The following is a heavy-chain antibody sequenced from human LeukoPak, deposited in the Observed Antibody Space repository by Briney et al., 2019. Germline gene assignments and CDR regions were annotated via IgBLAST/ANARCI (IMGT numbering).Heavy chain of an antibody. Sequence: SETLSLTCAVDGGSFSDYYWTWIRQTPGTGLGWLGEVSTSGSSNYNTSLKSRVTISVDTSRNQFSPKLRSVTAADSAVYYCARGRQDVNMILVVMAGVAYYLDVWSKGTTVTVS. CDR1: GGSFSDYY. D-gene: IGHD3-22*01. CDR2: VSTSGSS. V-gene: IGHV4-34*01. J-gene: IGHJ6*03. CDR3: ARGRQDVNMILVVMAGVAYYLDV.